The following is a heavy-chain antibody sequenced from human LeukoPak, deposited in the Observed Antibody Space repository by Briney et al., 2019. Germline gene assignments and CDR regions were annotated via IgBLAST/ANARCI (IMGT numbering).Heavy chain of an antibody. V-gene: IGHV1-69*04. D-gene: IGHD3-22*01. CDR2: IIPILGIA. Sequence: ASVKVSCKASGGAFSNYAITWVRQAPGQGLEWMGRIIPILGIANYAQKFQGRVTITADKSTSTAYMELSSLRSEDTAVYYCASGYYDSSGAGGTIGAFDIWGQGTMVTVSS. CDR1: GGAFSNYA. CDR3: ASGYYDSSGAGGTIGAFDI. J-gene: IGHJ3*02.